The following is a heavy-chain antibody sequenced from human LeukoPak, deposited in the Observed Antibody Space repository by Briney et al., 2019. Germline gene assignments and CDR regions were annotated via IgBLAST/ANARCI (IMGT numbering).Heavy chain of an antibody. CDR3: ARDGDSGYDYGWFDR. J-gene: IGHJ5*02. D-gene: IGHD5-12*01. CDR1: GDSVSSNSAA. CDR2: TYYRSKWYN. V-gene: IGHV6-1*01. Sequence: SQTLSLTCALSGDSVSSNSAAWNSIRQSPSRGLECLGSTYYRSKWYNDYAVSVKSRITINPDTSKTQFSLQLNSVTPEDTAVYYCARDGDSGYDYGWFDRWGQGTLVTVSS.